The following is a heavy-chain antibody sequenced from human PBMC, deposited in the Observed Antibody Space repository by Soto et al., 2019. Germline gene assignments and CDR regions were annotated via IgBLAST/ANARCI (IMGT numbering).Heavy chain of an antibody. Sequence: PGGSLRLSCAASGLPFSKAWMSWVRQAPGEGLEWVARIKSETDGGTTDYAAPVEGRFTISRDDSKNTLDLQMNNLKTDDTAVYYCTTYDYFWGNSRIRWAYWGQGALVTVSS. V-gene: IGHV3-15*01. D-gene: IGHD3-16*01. CDR1: GLPFSKAW. J-gene: IGHJ4*02. CDR3: TTYDYFWGNSRIRWAY. CDR2: IKSETDGGTT.